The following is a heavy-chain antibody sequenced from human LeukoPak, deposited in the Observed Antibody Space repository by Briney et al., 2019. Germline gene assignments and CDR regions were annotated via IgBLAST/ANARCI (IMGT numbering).Heavy chain of an antibody. D-gene: IGHD7-27*01. CDR3: ARLLGTVTTFDL. J-gene: IGHJ3*01. CDR1: GFPIRNYW. V-gene: IGHV3-7*02. Sequence: GGSLRLSCAASGFPIRNYWLSWVRQAPGKGLEWVASISPDASVKHYVDSVKGRFTISRDNAENSLSLQMGSLRADDTALYYSARLLGTVTTFDLWGQGTVVTVSS. CDR2: ISPDASVK.